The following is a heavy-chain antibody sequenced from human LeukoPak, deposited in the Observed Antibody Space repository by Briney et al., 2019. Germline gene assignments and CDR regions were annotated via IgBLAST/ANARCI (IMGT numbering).Heavy chain of an antibody. J-gene: IGHJ4*02. Sequence: PGGSLRLSCAASGFTFTTYWMHWVRQAPGKGLVWVSHINSDGSITSYADSVKGRFTISRDNAKNSLYLQMNSLRAEDTAVYYCARELLGHGYNSGDFDYWGQGTLVTVSS. CDR1: GFTFTTYW. V-gene: IGHV3-74*01. CDR3: ARELLGHGYNSGDFDY. D-gene: IGHD5-24*01. CDR2: INSDGSIT.